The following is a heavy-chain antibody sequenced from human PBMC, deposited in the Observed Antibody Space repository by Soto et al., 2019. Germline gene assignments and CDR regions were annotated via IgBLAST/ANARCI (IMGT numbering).Heavy chain of an antibody. V-gene: IGHV3-30*18. CDR1: GFTFSSYG. J-gene: IGHJ2*01. D-gene: IGHD3-10*01. CDR2: ISYDGSNK. CDR3: AKDHGWRVRGNWYFDL. Sequence: QVQLVESGGGVVQPGRSLRLSCAASGFTFSSYGMHWVRQAPGRGLEWVAVISYDGSNKYYADSVKGRFTISRDNSKNTLYLQMNSLRAEATAVYYCAKDHGWRVRGNWYFDLWGRGTLVTVSS.